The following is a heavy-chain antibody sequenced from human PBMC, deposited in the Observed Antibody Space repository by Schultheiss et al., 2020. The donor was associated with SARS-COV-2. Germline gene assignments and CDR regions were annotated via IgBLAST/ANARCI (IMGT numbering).Heavy chain of an antibody. CDR2: IYYSGST. V-gene: IGHV4-59*12. CDR3: ARGGGSYLYWFDP. J-gene: IGHJ5*02. D-gene: IGHD1-26*01. CDR1: GGSFSGDY. Sequence: SETLSLTCAVYGGSFSGDYWSWIRQPPGKGLEWIGYIYYSGSTNYNPSLKSRVTISVDKSKNQFSLKLSSVTAADTAVYYCARGGGSYLYWFDPWGQGTLVTVSS.